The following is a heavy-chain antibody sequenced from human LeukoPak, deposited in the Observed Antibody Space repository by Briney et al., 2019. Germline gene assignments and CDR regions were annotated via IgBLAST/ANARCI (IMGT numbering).Heavy chain of an antibody. J-gene: IGHJ4*02. D-gene: IGHD2-21*02. CDR3: ARTMVTAISKRPAVLDY. V-gene: IGHV4-39*07. Sequence: KPSETLSLTCTVSGGSISSSSYYWGWIRQPPGKGLEWIGSIYYSGSTNYNPSLKSRVTISVDTSKNQFSLKLSSVTAADTAVYYCARTMVTAISKRPAVLDYWGQGTLVTVSS. CDR2: IYYSGST. CDR1: GGSISSSSYY.